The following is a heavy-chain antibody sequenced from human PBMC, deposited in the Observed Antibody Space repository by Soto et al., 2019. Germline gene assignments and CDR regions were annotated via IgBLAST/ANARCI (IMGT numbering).Heavy chain of an antibody. V-gene: IGHV1-18*01. CDR2: ISAYNGNT. Sequence: ASVKVSCKASGYTFTSYGISWVRQAPGQGLEWMGWISAYNGNTNYAQKLQGRVTMTTDTSTSTAYMELRSLRSDDTAVYYCARYSESVAGIGSYYYGMDVWGQGTTVTVSS. D-gene: IGHD6-19*01. CDR3: ARYSESVAGIGSYYYGMDV. J-gene: IGHJ6*02. CDR1: GYTFTSYG.